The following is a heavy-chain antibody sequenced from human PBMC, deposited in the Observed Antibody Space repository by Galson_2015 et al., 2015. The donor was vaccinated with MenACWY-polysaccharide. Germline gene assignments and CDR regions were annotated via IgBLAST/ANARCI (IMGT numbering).Heavy chain of an antibody. CDR2: LSQDGSGQ. D-gene: IGHD2-8*01. CDR1: EFSFGNSH. J-gene: IGHJ4*02. CDR3: AKWSDAFDS. V-gene: IGHV3-7*01. Sequence: CLRIACAGSEFSFGNSHMGWVRQGSGTGVDWVAYLSQDGSGQTYVDSVRGRFTISSDNAKNSLYLQMDSLRVEDTAVYYCAKWSDAFDSWGQGTLVTVS.